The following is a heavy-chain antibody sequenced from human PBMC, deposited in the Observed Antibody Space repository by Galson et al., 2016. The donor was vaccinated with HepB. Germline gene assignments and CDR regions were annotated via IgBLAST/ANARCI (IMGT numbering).Heavy chain of an antibody. J-gene: IGHJ4*02. CDR2: ISPSSRYK. D-gene: IGHD3-10*01. Sequence: SLRLSCAASGFTFRSYTMNWVRQAPGKGLEWVSSISPSSRYKHWAGSLEGRSAISRDNARNSLYLHLNSLRAEDTAVYYCARAPGDTSGDDGHFDYWGQGTLVTVFS. V-gene: IGHV3-21*01. CDR1: GFTFRSYT. CDR3: ARAPGDTSGDDGHFDY.